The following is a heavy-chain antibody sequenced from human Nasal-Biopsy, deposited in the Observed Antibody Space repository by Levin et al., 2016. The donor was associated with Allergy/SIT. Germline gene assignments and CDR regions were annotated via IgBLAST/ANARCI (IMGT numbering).Heavy chain of an antibody. CDR2: VSPHNGLT. V-gene: IGHV1-18*01. CDR3: VRDWDKYGDSTVRHNALDV. CDR1: GYIFSDYG. J-gene: IGHJ3*01. D-gene: IGHD2-21*01. Sequence: ASVKVSCKTSGYIFSDYGITWVRQAPGQGLEWMGWVSPHNGLTNYAQRLQGRVMMTTDTSTNSAYMELWSLRSDDTAVYYCVRDWDKYGDSTVRHNALDVWGQGTRVTVSS.